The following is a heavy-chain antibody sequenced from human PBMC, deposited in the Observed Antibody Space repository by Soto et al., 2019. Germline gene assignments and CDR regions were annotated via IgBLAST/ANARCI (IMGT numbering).Heavy chain of an antibody. CDR1: GCSISSTNW. D-gene: IGHD2-21*02. V-gene: IGHV4-4*02. CDR3: AREGYCVTQ. J-gene: IGHJ4*02. Sequence: PSETLSLTCAVSGCSISSTNWWSWVRQPPGKGLEWIGEIYHTGSTNYNPSLKSRVNISVDKSKNQFSLKLSSVTAADTAGYDCAREGYCVTQWGPGTLVTVP. CDR2: IYHTGST.